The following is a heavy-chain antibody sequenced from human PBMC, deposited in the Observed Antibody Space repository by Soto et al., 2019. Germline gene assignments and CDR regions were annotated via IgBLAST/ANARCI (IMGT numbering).Heavy chain of an antibody. J-gene: IGHJ6*02. CDR1: GGTFSSYA. V-gene: IGHV1-69*13. CDR2: IIPIFGTA. Sequence: SVKVSCKASGGTFSSYAISWVRQAPGQGLEWMGGIIPIFGTANYAQKFQGRVTITADESTSTAYMELSSLRSEDTAVYYCASGSPPVGNYVCPPPGCYYYYGMDVWGQGTTVTVSS. CDR3: ASGSPPVGNYVCPPPGCYYYYGMDV. D-gene: IGHD4-4*01.